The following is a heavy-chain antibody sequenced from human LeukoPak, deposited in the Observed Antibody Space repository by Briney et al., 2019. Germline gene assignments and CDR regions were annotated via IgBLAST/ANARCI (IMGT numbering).Heavy chain of an antibody. CDR1: GFSFSSYG. J-gene: IGHJ6*02. CDR3: AENCGGDCYGPDV. D-gene: IGHD2-21*02. CDR2: IPYDGSNT. Sequence: PGGSLRLSCAASGFSFSSYGMHWVRQAPGKGLEWVAVIPYDGSNTYYADSVKGRFTISRDNSKNTLSLQMNSLRAEDTAVYYCAENCGGDCYGPDVWGQGTTVTVSS. V-gene: IGHV3-30*03.